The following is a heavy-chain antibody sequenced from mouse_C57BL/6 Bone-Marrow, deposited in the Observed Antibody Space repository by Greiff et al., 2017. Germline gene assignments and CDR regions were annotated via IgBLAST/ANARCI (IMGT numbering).Heavy chain of an antibody. V-gene: IGHV1-9*01. CDR2: ILPGSGST. Sequence: VQLQQSGAELMKPGASVKLSCKATGYTFTGYWIEWVKQRPGHGLEWIGEILPGSGSTNYTEKFKGKATFTADTSSNTAYMQLSSLTTEDSAIYYCARRGEFITTAFDVWGTGTTVTVSS. CDR1: GYTFTGYW. D-gene: IGHD1-1*01. J-gene: IGHJ1*03. CDR3: ARRGEFITTAFDV.